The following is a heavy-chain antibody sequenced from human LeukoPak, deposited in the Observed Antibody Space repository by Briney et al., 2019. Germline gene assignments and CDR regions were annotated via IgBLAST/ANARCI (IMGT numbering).Heavy chain of an antibody. CDR1: GGTFSSYA. CDR2: IIPILGIA. CDR3: ARKLVAATSYELTSSPYYYYGMDV. V-gene: IGHV1-69*04. J-gene: IGHJ6*02. Sequence: SVKVSCKASGGTFSSYAISWVRQAPGQGLEWMGRIIPILGIANYAQKFQGRVTITADKSTSTAYMELSSLRSEDTAVYYCARKLVAATSYELTSSPYYYYGMDVWGQGTTVTVSS. D-gene: IGHD2-15*01.